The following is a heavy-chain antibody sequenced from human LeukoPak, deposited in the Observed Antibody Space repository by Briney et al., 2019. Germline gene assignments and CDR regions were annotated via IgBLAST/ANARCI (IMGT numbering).Heavy chain of an antibody. CDR3: AKDGYSSGINNWFDP. D-gene: IGHD6-19*01. Sequence: GGSLRLSCAASGFTFDDYAMHWVRQAPGKGLEWVSGISWNSGSIGYADSVKGRFTISRDNAKNSLYLQMNSLRAEDTALYYCAKDGYSSGINNWFDPWGQGTLVTVSS. CDR2: ISWNSGSI. V-gene: IGHV3-9*01. J-gene: IGHJ5*02. CDR1: GFTFDDYA.